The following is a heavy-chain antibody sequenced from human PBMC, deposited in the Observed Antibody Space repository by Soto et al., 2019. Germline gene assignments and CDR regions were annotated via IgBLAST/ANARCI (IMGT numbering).Heavy chain of an antibody. V-gene: IGHV4-4*02. CDR1: GVSISSSNW. Sequence: PSETLSLTCAVSGVSISSSNWWSWVRQPPGKGLEWIGEIYHSGSTNYNPSLKSRVTISVDKSKNQFSLKLSSVTAADTAVYYCARSVSGNNWFDPWGQGTLVTVSS. J-gene: IGHJ5*02. CDR3: ARSVSGNNWFDP. CDR2: IYHSGST. D-gene: IGHD3-22*01.